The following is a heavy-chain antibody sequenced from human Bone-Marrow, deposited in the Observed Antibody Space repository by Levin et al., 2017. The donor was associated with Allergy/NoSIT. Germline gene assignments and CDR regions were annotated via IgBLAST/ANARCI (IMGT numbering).Heavy chain of an antibody. D-gene: IGHD2-2*01. CDR1: GFSLTTSGVG. CDR3: AHRQACASSSCYDAFDV. J-gene: IGHJ3*01. CDR2: LYWDGDE. Sequence: GSGPTLVKPTQTLTLTCSYSGFSLTTSGVGVGWIRRPPGKALECLAVLYWDGDERFSPSLASRLSITNDVAKSQVVLTMTNMGPLDTATYFCAHRQACASSSCYDAFDVWGPGTMVLVSS. V-gene: IGHV2-5*02.